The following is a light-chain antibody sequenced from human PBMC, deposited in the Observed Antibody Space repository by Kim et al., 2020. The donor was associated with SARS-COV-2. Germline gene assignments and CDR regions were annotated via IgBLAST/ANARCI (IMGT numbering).Light chain of an antibody. J-gene: IGKJ2*01. CDR3: QQYHNWPTYT. CDR1: EDVINH. Sequence: EIVLTQSPASLSVSPGERATLSCRASEDVINHLAWYQHKPGTAPRLLIFGTSSRATGIPARFSGFGSAIQFTLTITNLQPEDSAFYYCQQYHNWPTYTFGQGTKLEI. CDR2: GTS. V-gene: IGKV3-15*01.